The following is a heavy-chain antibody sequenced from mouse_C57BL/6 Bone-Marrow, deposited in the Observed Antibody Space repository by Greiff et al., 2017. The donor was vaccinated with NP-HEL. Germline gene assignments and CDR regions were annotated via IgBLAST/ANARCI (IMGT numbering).Heavy chain of an antibody. Sequence: VQLVESGAELARPGASVKLSCKASGYTFTSYGISWVKQRTGQGLEWIGEIYPRSGNTYYNEKFKGKATLTADKSSSTAYMELRSLTSEDSAVYFCARWGLRRDWYFDVWGTGTTVTVSS. CDR1: GYTFTSYG. V-gene: IGHV1-81*01. D-gene: IGHD2-4*01. CDR3: ARWGLRRDWYFDV. CDR2: IYPRSGNT. J-gene: IGHJ1*03.